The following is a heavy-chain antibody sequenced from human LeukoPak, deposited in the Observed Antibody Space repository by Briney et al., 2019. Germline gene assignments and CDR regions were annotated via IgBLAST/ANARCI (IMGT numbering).Heavy chain of an antibody. CDR1: GGSISSSSYY. D-gene: IGHD6-6*01. V-gene: IGHV4-39*01. CDR3: ARVAGQLGGGDAFDI. J-gene: IGHJ3*02. Sequence: PSETLSLTCTVSGGSISSSSYYWGWIRQPPGKGLEWIGSIYYSGSTYYNPSLKSRVTISVDTSKNQFSLKLSSVTAADTAVYYCARVAGQLGGGDAFDIWGQGTMVTVSS. CDR2: IYYSGST.